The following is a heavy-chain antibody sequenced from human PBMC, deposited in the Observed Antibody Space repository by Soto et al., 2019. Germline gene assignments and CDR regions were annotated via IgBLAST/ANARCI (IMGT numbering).Heavy chain of an antibody. D-gene: IGHD2-2*01. CDR3: ARARYCISTSCYPSYYYYGIDV. J-gene: IGHJ6*02. Sequence: QVQLVQSGAEVKKPGASVKVSCKASGYTFTSYDINWVRQATGQGLEWMGWMNPNSGNTGYAQKFQGIVTMTRKTSLSTVYIELRRLRSENTAVYYCARARYCISTSCYPSYYYYGIDVWGLWSTVTVFS. CDR2: MNPNSGNT. CDR1: GYTFTSYD. V-gene: IGHV1-8*01.